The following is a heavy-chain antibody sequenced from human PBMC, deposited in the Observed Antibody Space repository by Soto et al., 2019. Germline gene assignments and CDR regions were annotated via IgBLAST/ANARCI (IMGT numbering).Heavy chain of an antibody. Sequence: QVQLVESRGGVVQPGRSLRLSCAASGFTFRSYAMHWVRQAPGKGLEWVAAISYDENNRYYTDSVKGRFTISRDNSKNTLYLQVNSLRAEDTAVYYCARALDTAMASKDNWFDPWGQGTLVTVSS. V-gene: IGHV3-30-3*01. J-gene: IGHJ5*02. CDR1: GFTFRSYA. CDR2: ISYDENNR. CDR3: ARALDTAMASKDNWFDP. D-gene: IGHD5-18*01.